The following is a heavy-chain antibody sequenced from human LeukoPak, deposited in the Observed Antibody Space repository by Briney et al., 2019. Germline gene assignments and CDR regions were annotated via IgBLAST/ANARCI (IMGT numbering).Heavy chain of an antibody. CDR1: GASIISYY. CDR3: ARGSSGWGAFDI. D-gene: IGHD6-19*01. V-gene: IGHV3-53*01. CDR2: IYSGGST. Sequence: ETLSLTCTVSGASIISYYWTWIRQPPGKGLEWVSVIYSGGSTYYADSVKGRFTISRDNAKNTLYLQMNSLRAEDTAVYYCARGSSGWGAFDIWGQGTMVTVSS. J-gene: IGHJ3*02.